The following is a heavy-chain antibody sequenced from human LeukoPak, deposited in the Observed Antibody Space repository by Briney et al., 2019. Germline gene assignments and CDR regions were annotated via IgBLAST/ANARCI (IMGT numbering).Heavy chain of an antibody. J-gene: IGHJ4*02. V-gene: IGHV4-39*01. D-gene: IGHD5-12*01. CDR1: GGPISSSSYY. CDR3: ASRPHVDIVATSYYFDY. CDR2: IYYSGST. Sequence: SETLSLTRTVSGGPISSSSYYWGWIRQPPGKGLEWIGSIYYSGSTYYNPSLKSRVTISVDTSKNQFSLKLSSVTAADTAVYYCASRPHVDIVATSYYFDYWGQGTLVTVSS.